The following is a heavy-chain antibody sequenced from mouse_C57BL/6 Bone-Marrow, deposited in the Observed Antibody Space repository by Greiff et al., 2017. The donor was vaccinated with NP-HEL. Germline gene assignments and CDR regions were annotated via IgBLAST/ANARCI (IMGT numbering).Heavy chain of an antibody. V-gene: IGHV1-62-2*01. CDR1: GYTFTEYP. Sequence: VQLQQSGAELVKPGASVKLSCKASGYTFTEYPIHWLKQRSGPGLEWIGWFYPGSGSLRYNEKFTDKATLTAYKCSSTGYIELSRLTSEDSGVYFGARHEKGGIYYGNYGHYAMDDWGQGTSVTVSS. D-gene: IGHD2-1*01. J-gene: IGHJ4*01. CDR3: ARHEKGGIYYGNYGHYAMDD. CDR2: FYPGSGSL.